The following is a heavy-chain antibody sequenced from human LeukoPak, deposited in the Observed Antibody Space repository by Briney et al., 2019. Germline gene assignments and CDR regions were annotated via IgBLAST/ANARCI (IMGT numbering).Heavy chain of an antibody. CDR3: AREGLSSSWYPVGWFDP. D-gene: IGHD6-13*01. V-gene: IGHV1-24*01. Sequence: ASVKVSCKVSGYTLTELSMHWVRQAPGKGLEWMGGFDPEDGETIYAQKLQGRVTMTTDTSTSTAYMELRSLRSDDTAVYYCAREGLSSSWYPVGWFDPWGQGTLVTVSS. J-gene: IGHJ5*02. CDR2: FDPEDGET. CDR1: GYTLTELS.